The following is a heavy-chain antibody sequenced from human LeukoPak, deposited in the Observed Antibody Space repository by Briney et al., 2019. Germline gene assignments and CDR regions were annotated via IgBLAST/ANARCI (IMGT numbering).Heavy chain of an antibody. CDR2: ISSSGSTI. D-gene: IGHD6-13*01. J-gene: IGHJ6*02. CDR3: AKETGYSSSWYPTVGVNGMDV. CDR1: GFTFSDYY. Sequence: PGGSLRLSCAASGFTFSDYYMSWSRQAPGKGLEWVSYISSSGSTIYYADSVKGRFTISRDNAKNSLYLQMNSLRAEDTALYYCAKETGYSSSWYPTVGVNGMDVWGQGTTVTVSS. V-gene: IGHV3-11*01.